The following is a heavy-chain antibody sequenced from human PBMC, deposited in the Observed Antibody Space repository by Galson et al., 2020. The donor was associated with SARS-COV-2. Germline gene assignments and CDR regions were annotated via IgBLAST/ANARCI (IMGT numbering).Heavy chain of an antibody. CDR1: GYTFTSYD. CDR2: MNPNSGNT. CDR3: AREVGYYDSSGYGYYYYGMDV. D-gene: IGHD3-22*01. Sequence: ASVKVSCKASGYTFTSYDINWVRQATGQGLEWMGWMNPNSGNTGYAQKFQGRVTMTRNTSISTAYMELSSLRSEDTAVYYCAREVGYYDSSGYGYYYYGMDVWGQGTTVTVSS. V-gene: IGHV1-8*02. J-gene: IGHJ6*02.